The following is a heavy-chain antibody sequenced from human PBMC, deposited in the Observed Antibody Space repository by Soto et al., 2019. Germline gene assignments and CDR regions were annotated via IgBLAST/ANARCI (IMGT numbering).Heavy chain of an antibody. Sequence: EVQLVESGGGLAQSGGSLRLSCAASGFMFNDYEMNWVRQAPGKGLEWVSYISEGGTTTHYTDSVKGRFTISRDNAKESLYLQMNSLTPEDTAIYFCVRDARGGGLLLWDCWGQGVVVSVSS. J-gene: IGHJ4*02. CDR1: GFMFNDYE. V-gene: IGHV3-48*03. CDR3: VRDARGGGLLLWDC. CDR2: ISEGGTTT. D-gene: IGHD3-16*01.